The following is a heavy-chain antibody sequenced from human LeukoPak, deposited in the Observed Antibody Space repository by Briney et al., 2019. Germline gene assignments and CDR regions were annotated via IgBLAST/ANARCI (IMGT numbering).Heavy chain of an antibody. CDR2: IRYDGNNK. V-gene: IGHV3-30*02. CDR1: GFTFSSYG. J-gene: IGHJ4*02. CDR3: AKDYDHYYDSSGYYDY. Sequence: GGSLRLSCAASGFTFSSYGMHWVRQAPGKGLEWVAFIRYDGNNKYYADSVKGRFTISRDNSKNTLYLQMNSLRAEDTAVYYCAKDYDHYYDSSGYYDYWGQGTLVTVSS. D-gene: IGHD3-22*01.